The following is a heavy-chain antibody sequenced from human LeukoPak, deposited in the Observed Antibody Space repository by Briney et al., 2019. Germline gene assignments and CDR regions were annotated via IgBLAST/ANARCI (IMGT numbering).Heavy chain of an antibody. Sequence: GGSLRLSCAASGFTFISYTMNWVRQAPGKGLEWVSSISSSSSYIYYADSVKGRFTISRDNSKNTPYLQMNSLRAEDTAVYYCARGGWSFDYWGQGTLVTVSS. V-gene: IGHV3-21*04. CDR2: ISSSSSYI. CDR3: ARGGWSFDY. J-gene: IGHJ4*02. D-gene: IGHD6-19*01. CDR1: GFTFISYT.